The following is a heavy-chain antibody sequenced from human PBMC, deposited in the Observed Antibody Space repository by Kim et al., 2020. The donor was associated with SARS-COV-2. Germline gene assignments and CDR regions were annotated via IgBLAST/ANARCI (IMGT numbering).Heavy chain of an antibody. Sequence: SETLSLTCTVSGGSISSSSYYWGWIRQPPGKGLEWIGSIYYSGSTYYNPSLKSRVTICVDTSKNQFSLKLSSVTAADTAVYYCARHGQSAASGWYWGLEYYCVQWGQDTLVTVSS. CDR3: ARHGQSAASGWYWGLEYYCVQ. D-gene: IGHD6-19*01. CDR1: GGSISSSSYY. V-gene: IGHV4-39*01. CDR2: IYYSGST. J-gene: IGHJ1*01.